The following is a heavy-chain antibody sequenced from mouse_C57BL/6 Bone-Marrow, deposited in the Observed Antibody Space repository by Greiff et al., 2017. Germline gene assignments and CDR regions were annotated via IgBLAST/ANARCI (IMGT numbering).Heavy chain of an antibody. D-gene: IGHD1-1*01. Sequence: EVMLVESGEGLVKPGGSLKLSCAASGFTFSSYAMSWVRQTPEKRLEWVAYISSGGDYIYYADTVKGRFTISRDNARNTLYLQMSSLKSEDTAMYYCTREGHYYGSSFRDYFDYWGQGTTLTVSS. CDR3: TREGHYYGSSFRDYFDY. J-gene: IGHJ2*01. V-gene: IGHV5-9-1*02. CDR1: GFTFSSYA. CDR2: ISSGGDYI.